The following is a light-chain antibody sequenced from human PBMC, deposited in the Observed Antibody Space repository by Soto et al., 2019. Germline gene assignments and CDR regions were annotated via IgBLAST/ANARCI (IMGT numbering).Light chain of an antibody. V-gene: IGKV3-20*01. J-gene: IGKJ2*01. CDR3: QQYDRPPYT. CDR2: GIS. Sequence: EILLTQYPGTLSLSPGERATLSCGASPSIRYIFLAWYQHKPGQAPRLFIHGISTRTTGVPDSFSGGGSRTDSSLTISRLAHDDFAVYYCQQYDRPPYTFGQGTNVDIK. CDR1: PSIRYIF.